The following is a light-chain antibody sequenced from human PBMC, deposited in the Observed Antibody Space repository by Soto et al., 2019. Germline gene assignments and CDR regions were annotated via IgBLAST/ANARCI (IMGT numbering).Light chain of an antibody. J-gene: IGLJ1*01. V-gene: IGLV2-14*03. CDR1: GSDVGGYNY. Sequence: HSALTQPASVSGSPGQSITISCTGTGSDVGGYNYVSWYQQHPGKAPKLVIYDVTNRPSGVSNRFSGSKSGNTASLTISGLQAEDEADYYCTSYTRSRTYVFGTGTKLTVL. CDR2: DVT. CDR3: TSYTRSRTYV.